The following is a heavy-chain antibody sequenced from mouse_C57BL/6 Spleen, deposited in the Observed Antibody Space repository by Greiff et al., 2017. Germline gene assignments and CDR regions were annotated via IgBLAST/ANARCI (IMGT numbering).Heavy chain of an antibody. CDR2: IDPNSGGT. Sequence: QVQLKQPGAELVKPGASVKLSCKASGYTFTSYWMHWVKQRPGRGLEWSGRIDPNSGGTKYNEKFKSKATLTVDQPSSTAYMQLSSLTSEDSAVYYCARRDYDGGGADYWGQGTTLTVSS. V-gene: IGHV1-72*01. J-gene: IGHJ2*01. D-gene: IGHD2-4*01. CDR3: ARRDYDGGGADY. CDR1: GYTFTSYW.